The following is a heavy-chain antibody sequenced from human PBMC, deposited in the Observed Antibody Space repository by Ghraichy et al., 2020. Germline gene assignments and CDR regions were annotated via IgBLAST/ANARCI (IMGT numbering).Heavy chain of an antibody. D-gene: IGHD2-8*01. CDR2: IYYSGST. CDR1: GGSITSGDYY. J-gene: IGHJ6*02. Sequence: SETLSLTCTVSGGSITSGDYYWSWIRQHPGKGLEWIGHIYYSGSTSYNPSLKSRVTISVDTSENQFALKLSSVTDADTAVYYCARGGSQDLALMVYAIPYYFGMDVWGQGTTVTVSS. V-gene: IGHV4-31*03. CDR3: ARGGSQDLALMVYAIPYYFGMDV.